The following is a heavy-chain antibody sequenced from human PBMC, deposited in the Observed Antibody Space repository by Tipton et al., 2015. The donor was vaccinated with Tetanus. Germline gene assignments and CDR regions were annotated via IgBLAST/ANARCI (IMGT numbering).Heavy chain of an antibody. V-gene: IGHV4-30-4*08. CDR3: ARVDDSVWGSPFDP. J-gene: IGHJ5*02. Sequence: TLSLTCTVSGGSIRSGDYQWNWIRQPPGKGLEWIGYIFHTGGADYNPSLKSRATISIDTSKNQFSLKLSSVTAADTAVYYCARVDDSVWGSPFDPWGQGVLVTVSS. D-gene: IGHD3-16*01. CDR1: GGSIRSGDYQ. CDR2: IFHTGGA.